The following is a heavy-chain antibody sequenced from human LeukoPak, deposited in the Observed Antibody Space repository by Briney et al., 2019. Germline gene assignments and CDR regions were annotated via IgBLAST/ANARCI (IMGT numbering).Heavy chain of an antibody. V-gene: IGHV3-30*02. J-gene: IGHJ4*02. CDR1: GFTLSNYN. CDR3: AKQKMSGAYLPDQ. D-gene: IGHD3-10*01. Sequence: GGSLRLSCVASGFTLSNYNMHWVRQIPGKGLEWLAFSLFDGSSTKYADSVKGRFTISRDNSKNTLYLQMNTLRIDDTGVYYCAKQKMSGAYLPDQWGQGIQVTVSS. CDR2: SLFDGSST.